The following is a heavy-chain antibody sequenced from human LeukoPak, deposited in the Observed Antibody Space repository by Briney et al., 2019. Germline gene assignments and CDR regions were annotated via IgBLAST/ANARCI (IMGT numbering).Heavy chain of an antibody. CDR2: ISGNGAST. D-gene: IGHD3-16*01. V-gene: IGHV3-23*01. J-gene: IGHJ4*02. CDR1: GFTFNHYA. Sequence: PGGSLRLSCAVSGFTFNHYAMSWVRQAPGNGLEWVSGISGNGASTYYADSVKGRSTISRDNSKNTLSLRMNNLRAEDTAFYYCAKGGWGGRTDFDYWGQGTLVTVSS. CDR3: AKGGWGGRTDFDY.